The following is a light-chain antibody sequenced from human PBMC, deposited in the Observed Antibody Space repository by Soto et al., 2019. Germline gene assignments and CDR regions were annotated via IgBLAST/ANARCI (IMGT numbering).Light chain of an antibody. V-gene: IGKV3-15*01. J-gene: IGKJ2*01. CDR3: QQFNNSYT. Sequence: EIVMTQSPATLSVSPGDRATLSCRASQSVSSNLAWYQQKPGQAPRLLIYGASTRATGIPARFSGSGSGTEFTLTISSLQSEDFAVYYCQQFNNSYTFGQGNKLEIK. CDR2: GAS. CDR1: QSVSSN.